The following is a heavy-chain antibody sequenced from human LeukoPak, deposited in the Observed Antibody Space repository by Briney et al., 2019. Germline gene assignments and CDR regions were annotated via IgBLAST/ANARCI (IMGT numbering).Heavy chain of an antibody. V-gene: IGHV3-48*03. Sequence: PGGSLRLSCAASGFTFSSYEMNWVRQAPGKGLEWVSYISSSGSTIYYADSVKGRFTISRDNAKNSLYLQVNSLRAEDTAVYYCARGQYSSGWYEEDDYYYGMDVWGKGTTVTVSS. D-gene: IGHD6-19*01. J-gene: IGHJ6*04. CDR3: ARGQYSSGWYEEDDYYYGMDV. CDR2: ISSSGSTI. CDR1: GFTFSSYE.